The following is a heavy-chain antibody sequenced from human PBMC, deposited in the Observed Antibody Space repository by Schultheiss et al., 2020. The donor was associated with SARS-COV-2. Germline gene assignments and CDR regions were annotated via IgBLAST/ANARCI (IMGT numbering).Heavy chain of an antibody. CDR2: IYYSGST. V-gene: IGHV4-59*12. J-gene: IGHJ4*02. Sequence: SETLSLTCTVSGGSISSYYWSWIRQPAGKGLEWIGYIYYSGSTNYNPSLKSRVTISVDTSKNQFSLKLSSVTAADTAVYYCAAIVATIYVDYWGQGTLVTVSS. D-gene: IGHD5-12*01. CDR1: GGSISSYY. CDR3: AAIVATIYVDY.